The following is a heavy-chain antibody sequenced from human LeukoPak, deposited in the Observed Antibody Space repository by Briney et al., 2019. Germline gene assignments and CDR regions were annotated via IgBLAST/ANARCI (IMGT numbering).Heavy chain of an antibody. D-gene: IGHD5-18*01. CDR2: NSGSGGST. Sequence: PGGSLRLLRAASGFTFSSYGMSWVRQARGKGLEWVSANSGSGGSTYYAGSVKGRFTIHRDNSKNTLYLQMNSLRAEDTAVYYCAKARGYSYGESVDYWGQGTLVTVSS. CDR3: AKARGYSYGESVDY. J-gene: IGHJ4*02. CDR1: GFTFSSYG. V-gene: IGHV3-23*01.